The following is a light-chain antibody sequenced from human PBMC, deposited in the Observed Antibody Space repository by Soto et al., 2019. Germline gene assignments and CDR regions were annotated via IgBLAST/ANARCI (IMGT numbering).Light chain of an antibody. V-gene: IGKV3-20*01. CDR2: GAS. CDR3: QQYGSSPNT. Sequence: DIVLEQSPGTLSLSPGESATLSCRASQSVRSGYLAWYQQKPGQAPRLLIYGASSRASGIRDSFSGSGSGTDFTLTISRLEPEDFAVYYCQQYGSSPNTFGQGTKLEIK. CDR1: QSVRSGY. J-gene: IGKJ2*01.